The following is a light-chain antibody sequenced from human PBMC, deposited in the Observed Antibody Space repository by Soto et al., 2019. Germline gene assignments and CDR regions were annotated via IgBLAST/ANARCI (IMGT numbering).Light chain of an antibody. V-gene: IGKV1-5*01. J-gene: IGKJ1*01. CDR2: DAS. CDR3: QQFAISTT. Sequence: IQMTQSPSTLSASVCATVTITCRASHNIERWMAWYQQKPGKAPSLLIFDASTLHSGVPSRCSGSGSGTDFTLAISSVQPDDFATYYCQQFAISTTFGQGTKVDIK. CDR1: HNIERW.